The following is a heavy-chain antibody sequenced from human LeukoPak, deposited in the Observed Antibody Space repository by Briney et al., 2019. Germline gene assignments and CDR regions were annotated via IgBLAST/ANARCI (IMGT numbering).Heavy chain of an antibody. CDR3: ARRIVVVVAARWFDP. CDR1: GGSISSSSYY. CDR2: IYYSGSI. V-gene: IGHV4-39*01. J-gene: IGHJ5*02. D-gene: IGHD2-15*01. Sequence: SETLSLTCTVSGGSISSSSYYWGWIRQPPGKGLEWIVSIYYSGSIYYNPSLKSRLTISVDTAKNQFSLKLSSVTAADTAVYYCARRIVVVVAARWFDPWGQGTLVTVSS.